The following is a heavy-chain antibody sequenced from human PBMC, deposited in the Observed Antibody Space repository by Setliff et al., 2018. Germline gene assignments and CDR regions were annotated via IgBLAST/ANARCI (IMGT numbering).Heavy chain of an antibody. CDR2: INPKTGGT. CDR3: ARSDHLVVDGFDV. CDR1: GYAFTDSY. V-gene: IGHV1-2*04. J-gene: IGHJ3*01. Sequence: ASVKVSCKTSGYAFTDSYIHWVRQAPGQGLEWMGWINPKTGGTNLAQKFQGWVSMTRDTSITTAYMELSRLTSDDMAMYFCARSDHLVVDGFDVWGQGTVVTVS. D-gene: IGHD3-16*01.